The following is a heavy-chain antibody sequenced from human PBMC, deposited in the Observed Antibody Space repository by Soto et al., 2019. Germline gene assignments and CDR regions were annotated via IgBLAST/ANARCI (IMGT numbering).Heavy chain of an antibody. CDR1: GFTFSSYS. D-gene: IGHD3-10*01. CDR2: ISSSSSTI. J-gene: IGHJ6*02. CDR3: ARDRFGELGYYYYGMDV. Sequence: EVQLVESGGGLVQPGGSLRLSCAASGFTFSSYSMNWVRQAPGKGLEWVSYISSSSSTIYYADSVKGRFTITRDNDKNSLYLQMNSLRDEDTAVYYCARDRFGELGYYYYGMDVWGQGTTVTVSS. V-gene: IGHV3-48*02.